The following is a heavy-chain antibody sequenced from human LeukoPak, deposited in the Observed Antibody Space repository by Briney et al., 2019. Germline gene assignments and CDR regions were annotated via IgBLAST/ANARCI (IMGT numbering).Heavy chain of an antibody. D-gene: IGHD1-7*01. CDR1: GFTFSNYA. J-gene: IGHJ4*02. V-gene: IGHV3-74*01. Sequence: GGSLRLSCAASGFTFSNYAMNWVRQAPGKGLMWVSRMNGEGTTIDYADSVKGRFTVSRDYAKNTLFLQMNNLRTEDTALYFCATARNFRSEYWGQGSLVIVSA. CDR3: ATARNFRSEY. CDR2: MNGEGTTI.